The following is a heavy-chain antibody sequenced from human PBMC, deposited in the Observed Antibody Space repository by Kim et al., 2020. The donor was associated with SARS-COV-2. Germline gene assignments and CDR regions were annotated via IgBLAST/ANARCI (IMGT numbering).Heavy chain of an antibody. Sequence: ADAVKGRFTISRDNSKNTLYLQMNSLRAEDTAVYYCAKDLGFGVVIVFDYWGQGTLVTVSS. CDR3: AKDLGFGVVIVFDY. J-gene: IGHJ4*02. D-gene: IGHD3-3*01. V-gene: IGHV3-23*01.